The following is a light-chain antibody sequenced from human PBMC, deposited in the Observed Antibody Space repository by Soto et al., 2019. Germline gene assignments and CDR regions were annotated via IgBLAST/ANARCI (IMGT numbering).Light chain of an antibody. J-gene: IGKJ2*03. CDR3: QHGYVAPYS. Sequence: DVQMTQSPSSVSACIGDTLTITCRSRQDINVYLNWYQQKPGEVPKLLIYSASTLHSGVPSRFTGSGSETDFTLTIRSLQPEDFAIYYCQHGYVAPYSFGQGTKGDIK. CDR1: QDINVY. CDR2: SAS. V-gene: IGKV1-39*01.